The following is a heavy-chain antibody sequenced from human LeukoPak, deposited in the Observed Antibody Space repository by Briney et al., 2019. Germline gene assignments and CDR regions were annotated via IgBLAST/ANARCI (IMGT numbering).Heavy chain of an antibody. D-gene: IGHD2-21*02. Sequence: GGSLRLSCAASGFTFSSYSMNWVRQAPGKGLEWVSSISSSSSYIYYADSVKGRFTISRDTAKNSLYLQMNSLRAEDTAVYYCARAKGSGAYCGGDCYHYYYYGMDVWGQGTTVTVSS. CDR2: ISSSSSYI. V-gene: IGHV3-21*01. CDR1: GFTFSSYS. CDR3: ARAKGSGAYCGGDCYHYYYYGMDV. J-gene: IGHJ6*02.